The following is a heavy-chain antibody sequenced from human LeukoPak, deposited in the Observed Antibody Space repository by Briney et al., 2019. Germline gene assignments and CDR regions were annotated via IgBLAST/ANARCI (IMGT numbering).Heavy chain of an antibody. CDR3: ARSLSSGWFPFDY. J-gene: IGHJ4*02. V-gene: IGHV4-59*10. Sequence: PSETLSLTCAVYGGSFSGYYWTWIRQPPGKGLEWIGRIYTSGSTNYNPSLKSRVTMSVDTSKNQFSLKQNSVTAADTAVYYCARSLSSGWFPFDYWGQGTLVTVSS. CDR1: GGSFSGYY. D-gene: IGHD6-19*01. CDR2: IYTSGST.